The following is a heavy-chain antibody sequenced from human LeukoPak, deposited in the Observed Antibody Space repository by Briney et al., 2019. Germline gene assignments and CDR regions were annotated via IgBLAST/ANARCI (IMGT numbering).Heavy chain of an antibody. CDR3: ARAKIEYGSGSYVGAFDI. J-gene: IGHJ3*02. Sequence: GGSLRLSCAASGFTFSSYAMHWVRQAPGKGLEWVAVISYDGSNKYYADSVKGRFTISRDNSKNTLYLQMNSLRAEDTAVYYCARAKIEYGSGSYVGAFDIWGQGTMVTVSS. V-gene: IGHV3-30-3*01. CDR1: GFTFSSYA. D-gene: IGHD3-10*01. CDR2: ISYDGSNK.